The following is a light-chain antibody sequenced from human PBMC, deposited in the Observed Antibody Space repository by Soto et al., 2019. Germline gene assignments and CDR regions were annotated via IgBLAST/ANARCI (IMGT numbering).Light chain of an antibody. J-gene: IGLJ1*01. CDR1: SSDIGDYDY. Sequence: QSVLTQPASVSGSPGQSITISCTGSSSDIGDYDYVSWCQQHPGKAPKVLISEVSNRPSGVSNRFSGSKSGNTASLTISGLQAEDEADYYCNSYATGNTRVFGTGTKATVL. CDR2: EVS. CDR3: NSYATGNTRV. V-gene: IGLV2-14*01.